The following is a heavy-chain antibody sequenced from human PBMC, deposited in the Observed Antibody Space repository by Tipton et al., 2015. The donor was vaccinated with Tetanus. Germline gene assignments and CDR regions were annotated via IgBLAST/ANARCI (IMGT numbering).Heavy chain of an antibody. CDR2: IYSPGTT. CDR1: GGSVRSGSYY. J-gene: IGHJ5*02. CDR3: ARVQLSSSFLKYNWLDP. V-gene: IGHV4-31*03. Sequence: TLSLTCTVSGGSVRSGSYYWNWIRQPPGKGLEWIGYIYSPGTTSYAPSLRGRATISFDSVKNHFSLSLSSVTAADTAMYYCARVQLSSSFLKYNWLDPWGQGTLVTVAS. D-gene: IGHD3-3*02.